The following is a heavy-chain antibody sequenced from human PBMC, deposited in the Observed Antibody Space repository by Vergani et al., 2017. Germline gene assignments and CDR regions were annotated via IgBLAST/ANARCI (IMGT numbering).Heavy chain of an antibody. D-gene: IGHD3-3*01. CDR3: ARDYYDFWSGYYTDYYYYYMDV. Sequence: EVQLLESGGGLVQPGGSLRLSCAASGFTFSSYAMNWVRQAPGKGLEWVSSISSSSSYIYYADSVKGRFTISRDNAKNSLYLQMNSLRAEDTAVYYCARDYYDFWSGYYTDYYYYYMDVWGKGTTVTVSS. J-gene: IGHJ6*03. CDR1: GFTFSSYA. CDR2: ISSSSSYI. V-gene: IGHV3-21*01.